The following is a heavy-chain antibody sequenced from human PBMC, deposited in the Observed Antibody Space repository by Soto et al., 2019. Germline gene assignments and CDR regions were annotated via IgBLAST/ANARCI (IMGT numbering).Heavy chain of an antibody. CDR1: GGSIISSSNH. V-gene: IGHV4-39*07. CDR3: ARGRPEAYCGGDCYSIDY. D-gene: IGHD2-21*02. Sequence: SETLSLTCTVAGGSIISSSNHWSWIRQPPEKRQEWIGNIYYSGNTYYNPSLKSRVTISVDTSKNQFSLKLSSVTAADTAVYYCARGRPEAYCGGDCYSIDYWGQGTLVTVSS. J-gene: IGHJ4*02. CDR2: IYYSGNT.